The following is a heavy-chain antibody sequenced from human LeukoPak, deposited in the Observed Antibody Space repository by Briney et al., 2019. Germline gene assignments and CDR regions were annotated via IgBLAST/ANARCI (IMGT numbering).Heavy chain of an antibody. CDR2: IYYSGNT. D-gene: IGHD3-9*01. CDR1: GGSFSGYS. J-gene: IGHJ4*02. V-gene: IGHV4-59*01. Sequence: SETLSLTCAVYGGSFSGYSWSWIRQPPGKGLEWIGYIYYSGNTNYNPSLKSRVTILVDTSKNQFSLKLSSVTAADTAVYYCARVRLVGYDILTGYYSFDYWGQGTLVTVSS. CDR3: ARVRLVGYDILTGYYSFDY.